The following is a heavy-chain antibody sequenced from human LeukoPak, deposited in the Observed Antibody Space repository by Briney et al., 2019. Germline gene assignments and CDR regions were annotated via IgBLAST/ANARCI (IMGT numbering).Heavy chain of an antibody. V-gene: IGHV4-31*03. CDR2: IYYSGST. CDR3: ARESYYYGSGSYPLIDY. J-gene: IGHJ4*02. D-gene: IGHD3-10*01. CDR1: GGSISSGGYY. Sequence: KPSETLSLTCTVSGGSISSGGYYWSWIRQHPGKGLEWIGYIYYSGSTYYNPSLKSRVTISVDTSKNQFSLKLSSVTAADTAVYYCARESYYYGSGSYPLIDYWGQGTLVTVSS.